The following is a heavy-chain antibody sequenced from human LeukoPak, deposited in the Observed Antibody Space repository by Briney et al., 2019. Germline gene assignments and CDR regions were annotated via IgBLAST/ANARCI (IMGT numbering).Heavy chain of an antibody. CDR2: INHSGST. CDR3: AGGRTSRGRSYFDY. J-gene: IGHJ4*02. D-gene: IGHD1-26*01. V-gene: IGHV4-34*01. Sequence: NPSETLSLTCAVYGGSFSGYYWSWIRQPPGKGLEWIGEINHSGSTNYNPSLKSRVTISVDTSKNQFSLKLSSVTAADTAVYYCAGGRTSRGRSYFDYWGQGTLVTVSS. CDR1: GGSFSGYY.